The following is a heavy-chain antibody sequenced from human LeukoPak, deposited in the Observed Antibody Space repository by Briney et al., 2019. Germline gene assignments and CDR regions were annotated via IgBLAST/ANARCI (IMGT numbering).Heavy chain of an antibody. D-gene: IGHD3-22*01. CDR3: ARLADYDSSGYLSY. Sequence: PSETLSLTCTVSGGSISSYYWNWIRQPPGKGLEWIGYIYYSGSTNYNPSLKSRVTISVDTSKNQFSLKLSSVTAADTAVYYCARLADYDSSGYLSYWGQGTLVTVSS. CDR1: GGSISSYY. J-gene: IGHJ4*02. V-gene: IGHV4-59*01. CDR2: IYYSGST.